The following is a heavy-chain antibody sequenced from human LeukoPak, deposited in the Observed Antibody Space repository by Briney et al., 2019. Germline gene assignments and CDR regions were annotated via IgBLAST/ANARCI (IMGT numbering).Heavy chain of an antibody. D-gene: IGHD1-1*01. J-gene: IGHJ1*01. CDR1: AFTLSNYG. CDR3: VKVEDDFGEQH. CDR2: MSYDGSDK. Sequence: PGGSLRLSCAASAFTLSNYGMHWVRQAPGKGLEWVAVMSYDGSDKYYADSVKGRFTISRDNSKNTVYLQMNSLRAEDTAVYYCVKVEDDFGEQHWGQGTLVTVSS. V-gene: IGHV3-30*18.